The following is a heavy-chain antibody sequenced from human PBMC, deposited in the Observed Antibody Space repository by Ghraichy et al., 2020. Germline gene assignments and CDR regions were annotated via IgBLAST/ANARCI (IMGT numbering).Heavy chain of an antibody. CDR3: AREGHYGDYTEDWYFDL. V-gene: IGHV1-8*01. D-gene: IGHD4-17*01. J-gene: IGHJ2*01. CDR1: GYTFTSYD. CDR2: MNPNSGNT. Sequence: ASVKVSCKASGYTFTSYDINWVRQATGQGLEWMGWMNPNSGNTGYAQKFQGRVTMTRNTSISTAYMELSSLRSEDTAVYYCAREGHYGDYTEDWYFDLWGRGTLVTVSS.